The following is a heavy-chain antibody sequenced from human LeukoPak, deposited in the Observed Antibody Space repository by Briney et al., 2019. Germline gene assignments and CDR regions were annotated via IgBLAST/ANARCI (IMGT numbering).Heavy chain of an antibody. CDR3: ARDRNYGSGSYYPLLDY. CDR2: IWYDGSNK. Sequence: GGSLRLSCAASGFTFSSYGMHWVRQAPGKGLEWVAVIWYDGSNKYYADSVKGRFTISRDNAKNSLYLQMNSLRAEDTAVYYCARDRNYGSGSYYPLLDYWGQGTLVTVSS. J-gene: IGHJ4*02. D-gene: IGHD3-10*01. V-gene: IGHV3-33*01. CDR1: GFTFSSYG.